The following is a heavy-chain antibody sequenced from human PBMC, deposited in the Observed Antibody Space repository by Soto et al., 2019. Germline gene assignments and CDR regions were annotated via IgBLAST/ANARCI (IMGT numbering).Heavy chain of an antibody. CDR2: INPESGNP. J-gene: IGHJ4*02. CDR3: ASEDCTNTNCLKGFHY. CDR1: GYTFTDYY. D-gene: IGHD2-8*01. V-gene: IGHV1-2*02. Sequence: QVQMVQSGAEVKKPGDSVKVSCKASGYTFTDYYMHWVRQAPGQGFEWVGGINPESGNPKYVPKFQGRVTVTRDTSTSTAHMELNGLTSDDTAVYYCASEDCTNTNCLKGFHYWGQGTLVTVSS.